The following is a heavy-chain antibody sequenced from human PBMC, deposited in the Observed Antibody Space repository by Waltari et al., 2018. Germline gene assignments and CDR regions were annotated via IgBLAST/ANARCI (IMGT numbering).Heavy chain of an antibody. CDR1: GGTFSSYA. Sequence: EVKKPGSSVKVSCKASGGTFSSYAISWVRQAPGQGLEWMGGIIPIFGTANYAQKFQGRVTITADESTSTAYMELSSLRSEDTAVYYCATKRDSSGPRGLYGMDVWGQGTTVTVSS. V-gene: IGHV1-69*13. CDR3: ATKRDSSGPRGLYGMDV. J-gene: IGHJ6*02. CDR2: IIPIFGTA. D-gene: IGHD6-19*01.